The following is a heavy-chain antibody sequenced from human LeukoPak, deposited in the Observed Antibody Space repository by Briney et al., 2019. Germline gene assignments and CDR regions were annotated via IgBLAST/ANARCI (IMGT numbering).Heavy chain of an antibody. V-gene: IGHV1-8*01. CDR3: ARESGYYDFWSGYYYYYMDV. Sequence: ASVKVSCKASGYTFTSYDINWMRQATGQGLEWMGWMNPNSGNTGYAQKFQGRVTMTRNTSISTAYMELSSLRSEDTAVYYCARESGYYDFWSGYYYYYMDVWGKGTTVTVSS. CDR1: GYTFTSYD. J-gene: IGHJ6*03. D-gene: IGHD3-3*01. CDR2: MNPNSGNT.